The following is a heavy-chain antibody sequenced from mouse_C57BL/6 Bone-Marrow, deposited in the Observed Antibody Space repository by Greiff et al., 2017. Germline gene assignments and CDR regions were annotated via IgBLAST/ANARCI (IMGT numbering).Heavy chain of an antibody. Sequence: QVQLQQPGAELVKPGASVKLSCKASGYTFTSYWMHWVKQRPGQGLEWIGMIHPNSGSTNYNEKFKSKATLTVDKSSSTAYMQLSSLTSEDSAVYYCARKGGYYYGSSYWYFDVWGTETTVTVSS. CDR1: GYTFTSYW. D-gene: IGHD1-1*01. J-gene: IGHJ1*03. CDR2: IHPNSGST. CDR3: ARKGGYYYGSSYWYFDV. V-gene: IGHV1-64*01.